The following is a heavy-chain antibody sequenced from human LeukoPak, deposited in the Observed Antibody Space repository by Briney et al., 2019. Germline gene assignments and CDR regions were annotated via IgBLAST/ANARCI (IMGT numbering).Heavy chain of an antibody. CDR1: GFTFSNYA. D-gene: IGHD3-22*01. Sequence: PGGSLRLSCAASGFTFSNYAMTWVRQAPGRGLEWVSGISGSGDSTYYADSVKGRFTISRDNSKNTLYLQMNSLRAEDTAVYQCAKPLGYFDSSGLDYWGQGTLVTVSS. J-gene: IGHJ4*02. CDR3: AKPLGYFDSSGLDY. V-gene: IGHV3-23*01. CDR2: ISGSGDST.